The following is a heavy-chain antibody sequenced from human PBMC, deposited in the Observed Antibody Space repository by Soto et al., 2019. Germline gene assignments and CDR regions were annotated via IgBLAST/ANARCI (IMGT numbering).Heavy chain of an antibody. V-gene: IGHV4-30-2*01. CDR1: GGSISTSDYS. CDR3: ARGGGFTAGHMVWLDP. J-gene: IGHJ5*02. CDR2: IYHTGTT. D-gene: IGHD5-18*01. Sequence: SETLSLTCAVSGGSISTSDYSWSLIRQPPRRGLEWLGAIYHTGTTHYIRSLKNRLTMSLDKSKNQFSLDLTSVTAADTALYYCARGGGFTAGHMVWLDPWGQGTQVTVSS.